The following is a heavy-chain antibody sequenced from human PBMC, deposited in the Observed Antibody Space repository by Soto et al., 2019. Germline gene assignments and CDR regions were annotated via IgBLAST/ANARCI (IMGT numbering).Heavy chain of an antibody. J-gene: IGHJ5*02. D-gene: IGHD6-19*01. CDR3: ARGGGWYVWFDP. Sequence: PGGSLRLSCAASGFTFSSYGMHWVRQAPGKGLEWVAVIWYDASNKYYADSVKGRFTISRDNSKNTLYLQMNSLRAEDTAVYYCARGGGWYVWFDPWGQGTLVTVSS. V-gene: IGHV3-33*01. CDR2: IWYDASNK. CDR1: GFTFSSYG.